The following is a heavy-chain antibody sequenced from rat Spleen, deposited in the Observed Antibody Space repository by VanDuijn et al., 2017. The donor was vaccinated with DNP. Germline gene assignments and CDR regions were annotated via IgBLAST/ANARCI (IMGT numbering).Heavy chain of an antibody. CDR3: ARGVSIAAPLHFDY. V-gene: IGHV5-31*01. CDR1: GFTFTSFW. CDR2: ISASDTRT. D-gene: IGHD1-2*01. Sequence: EVQLVETGGGLVQPGRSLKLSCVASGFTFTSFWMFWIRQAPTKGLEWVASISASDTRTYYPDSVKGRFTISRDNAKSSLYLQMNSLKSEDTATYYCARGVSIAAPLHFDYWGQGVMVTVSS. J-gene: IGHJ2*01.